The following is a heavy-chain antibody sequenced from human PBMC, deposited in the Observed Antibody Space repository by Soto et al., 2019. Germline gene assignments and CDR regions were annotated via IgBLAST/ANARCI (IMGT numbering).Heavy chain of an antibody. CDR2: INEDSTYL. J-gene: IGHJ6*03. CDR1: GFTFSAFS. D-gene: IGHD3-9*01. CDR3: VRDFGRYFRSWYMDV. V-gene: IGHV3-21*02. Sequence: EVRLVESGGGLVKPGGSLRLSCAASGFTFSAFSMNWVRQAPGKGLEWLSSINEDSTYLYYGDSLRGRSTISRDNAKDSLYLQIDSLRAEDTAVYYCVRDFGRYFRSWYMDVWGDGATVIVS.